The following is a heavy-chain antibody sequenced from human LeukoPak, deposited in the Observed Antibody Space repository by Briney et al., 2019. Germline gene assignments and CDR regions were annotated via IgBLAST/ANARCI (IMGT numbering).Heavy chain of an antibody. J-gene: IGHJ4*02. CDR2: ISSSSSTI. V-gene: IGHV3-48*04. CDR3: GLGYCSSTSCYQIDY. CDR1: GFTFSSYG. Sequence: GGSLRLSCAASGFTFSSYGMTWVRQAPGKGLEWVSYISSSSSTIYYADSVKGRFTISRDNAKNSLYLQMNSLRAEDTAVYYCGLGYCSSTSCYQIDYWGQGTLVTVSS. D-gene: IGHD2-2*01.